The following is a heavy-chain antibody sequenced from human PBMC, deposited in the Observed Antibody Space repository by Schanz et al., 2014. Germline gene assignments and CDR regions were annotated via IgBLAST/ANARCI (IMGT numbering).Heavy chain of an antibody. CDR3: ATSYDFWSGYYAL. CDR1: GFTFTTYY. D-gene: IGHD3-3*01. Sequence: EVQLVESGGGLVKPGGSLRLSCAASGFTFTTYYMNWVRQAPGQGLKWVSSISGSGNHIYYADSLKGRFTISRDNTKNPRNLQMNNLRAEDRAGYYCATSYDFWSGYYALWGQGTLVTVSS. V-gene: IGHV3-21*01. CDR2: ISGSGNHI. J-gene: IGHJ4*02.